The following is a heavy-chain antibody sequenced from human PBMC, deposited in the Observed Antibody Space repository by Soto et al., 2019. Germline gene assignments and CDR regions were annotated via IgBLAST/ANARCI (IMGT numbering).Heavy chain of an antibody. Sequence: SETLSLTCTVSGGSISSFYWSWIRQPPGKGLEWIGYISYSGSTNYSPSLKSRVTMSADTSKNQFSLRLTSITTADTAVYYCARGVVGAAGENWFDPWGQGTLVTVSS. D-gene: IGHD6-13*01. CDR1: GGSISSFY. CDR2: ISYSGST. J-gene: IGHJ5*02. CDR3: ARGVVGAAGENWFDP. V-gene: IGHV4-59*12.